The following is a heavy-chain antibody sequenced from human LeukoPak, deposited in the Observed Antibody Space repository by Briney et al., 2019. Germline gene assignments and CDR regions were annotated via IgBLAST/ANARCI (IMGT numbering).Heavy chain of an antibody. V-gene: IGHV3-33*01. CDR2: IWYDGSNK. D-gene: IGHD2-21*02. CDR3: ARDQSEVVVVTAIAFDI. J-gene: IGHJ3*02. CDR1: GFTFSSYG. Sequence: GGSLRLSCAAPGFTFSSYGMHWVRQAPGKGLEWVAFIWYDGSNKYYANSVKGRFTISRDNSKNTLYLQMNSLRAEDTAVYYCARDQSEVVVVTAIAFDIWGQGTMDTVSS.